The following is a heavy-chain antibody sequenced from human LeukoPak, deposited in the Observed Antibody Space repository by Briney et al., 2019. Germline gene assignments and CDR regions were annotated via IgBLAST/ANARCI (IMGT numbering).Heavy chain of an antibody. D-gene: IGHD1-1*01. CDR1: GASFSTNY. Sequence: SETLSLTCSVSGASFSTNYWSWIRQPPGRGLEWIGYVFDSGSTDYNPSLKSRVTISVDTSTKQFSLRLSSVTAADTAVYYCARLYQQSKWKYYYYYMDVWGKGTAVTVSS. V-gene: IGHV4-59*01. CDR3: ARLYQQSKWKYYYYYMDV. CDR2: VFDSGST. J-gene: IGHJ6*03.